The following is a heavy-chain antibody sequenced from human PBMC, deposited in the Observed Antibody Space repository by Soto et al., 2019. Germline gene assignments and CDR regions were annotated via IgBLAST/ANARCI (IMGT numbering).Heavy chain of an antibody. CDR3: ARDALAVAVIRGEGAFAI. CDR2: IYYSGST. Sequence: SETLSLTCTVSGGSISSGGYYWSWIRQHPGKGLEWIGYIYYSGSTYYNPSLKSRVTISVDTSKNQFSLKLSSVTAADTAVYYCARDALAVAVIRGEGAFAIWGQGTMVTVSS. J-gene: IGHJ3*02. V-gene: IGHV4-31*03. D-gene: IGHD6-19*01. CDR1: GGSISSGGYY.